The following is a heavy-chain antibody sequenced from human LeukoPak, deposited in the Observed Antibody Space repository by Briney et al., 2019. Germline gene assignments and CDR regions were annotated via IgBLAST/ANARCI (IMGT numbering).Heavy chain of an antibody. CDR1: GGSIRSSSYY. CDR3: ARDRAVLLWFGEIGDY. Sequence: PSETLSLTCTVSGGSIRSSSYYWGWIRQPPGKGLEWIGSISYSGSTYYNPSLKSRVTTSFDTSKNQFSLRLSSVTAADTAVYYCARDRAVLLWFGEIGDYWGQGTLVTVSS. D-gene: IGHD3-10*01. V-gene: IGHV4-39*07. CDR2: ISYSGST. J-gene: IGHJ4*02.